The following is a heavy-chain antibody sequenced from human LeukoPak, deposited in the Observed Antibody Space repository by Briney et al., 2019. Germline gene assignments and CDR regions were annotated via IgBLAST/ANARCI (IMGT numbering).Heavy chain of an antibody. J-gene: IGHJ6*02. CDR3: ARERAVATYYYYYGMDV. CDR1: GFTVSSNY. D-gene: IGHD4-23*01. V-gene: IGHV3-33*08. CDR2: IWYDGSNK. Sequence: GGSLRLSCAASGFTVSSNYMSWVRQAPGKGLEWVAVIWYDGSNKYYADSVKGRFTISRDNSKNTLYLQMNSLRAEDTAVYYCARERAVATYYYYYGMDVWGQGTTVTVSS.